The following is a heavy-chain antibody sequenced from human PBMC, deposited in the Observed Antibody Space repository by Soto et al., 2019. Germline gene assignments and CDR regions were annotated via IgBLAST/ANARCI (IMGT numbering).Heavy chain of an antibody. V-gene: IGHV4-39*02. CDR1: GDSISTRSNY. CDR2: IYYTGGT. D-gene: IGHD6-6*01. Sequence: QLQLQESGPGLVKPSETLSLTCTVSGDSISTRSNYWAWIRQPPGKGLEWIGSIYYTGGTYYNPSLKSRVTLFLDTSKNQFSLNLSSVTAADTAVYYCAREGPPTRAHNPPEYFQHWGQGTPVTVSS. J-gene: IGHJ1*01. CDR3: AREGPPTRAHNPPEYFQH.